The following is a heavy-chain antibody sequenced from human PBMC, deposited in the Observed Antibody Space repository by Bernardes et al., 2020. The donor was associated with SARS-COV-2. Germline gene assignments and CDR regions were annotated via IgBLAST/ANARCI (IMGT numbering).Heavy chain of an antibody. V-gene: IGHV3-74*01. CDR2: MNGDGTST. Sequence: GGSLGLSCAASGFTFSSYWMHWVRQVPGKGLVWVSRMNGDGTSTTYADSVKGRFTISRDNAKNTLYLQMNSLRAEDTAVYYCARGSGNYYFDYWGQGTLVTVSS. J-gene: IGHJ4*02. CDR1: GFTFSSYW. D-gene: IGHD1-26*01. CDR3: ARGSGNYYFDY.